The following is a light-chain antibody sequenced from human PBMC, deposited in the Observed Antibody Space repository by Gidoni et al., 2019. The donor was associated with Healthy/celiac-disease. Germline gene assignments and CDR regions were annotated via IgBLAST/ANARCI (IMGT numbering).Light chain of an antibody. CDR3: QQYYNLPLT. J-gene: IGKJ4*01. Sequence: EIVMTQSTDTLSLSPGERATLPCRASQRVSSSYLSWYQQKPGQAPRLLIYGASTRATGIPARFSGSGSGTDFTLTIRSLQPEDFAVYYCQQYYNLPLTFGGGTKVEIK. CDR2: GAS. CDR1: QRVSSSY. V-gene: IGKV3D-7*01.